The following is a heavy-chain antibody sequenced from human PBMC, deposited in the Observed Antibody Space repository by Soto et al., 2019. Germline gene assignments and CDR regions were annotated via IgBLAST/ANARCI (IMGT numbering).Heavy chain of an antibody. D-gene: IGHD3-10*01. CDR2: ISYDGSNK. CDR1: GFTFSSYG. CDR3: AKDSPCGSGYYYYGMDV. Sequence: QVQLVESGGGVVQPGSSLRLSCAASGFTFSSYGMHWVRQAPGKGLEWVAVISYDGSNKYYADSVKGRFTISRDNSKNTLYLQMNSLRAEDTAVYYCAKDSPCGSGYYYYGMDVWCQGTTVTVSS. J-gene: IGHJ6*02. V-gene: IGHV3-30*18.